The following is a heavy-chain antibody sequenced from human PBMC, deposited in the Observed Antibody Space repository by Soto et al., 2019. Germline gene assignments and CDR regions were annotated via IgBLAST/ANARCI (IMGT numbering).Heavy chain of an antibody. CDR1: GFTFNSYA. CDR2: VSGLGATT. Sequence: GGSLRLSCAASGFTFNSYAMSWVRQAPGKGLEWVSSVSGLGATTHHADSVQGRFTISRDNSRNTLYLQMNSLRAEDTALYYCARGDRGGSGSPASYYYSGLDVWGQGTTVTVSS. V-gene: IGHV3-23*01. J-gene: IGHJ6*02. CDR3: ARGDRGGSGSPASYYYSGLDV. D-gene: IGHD3-10*01.